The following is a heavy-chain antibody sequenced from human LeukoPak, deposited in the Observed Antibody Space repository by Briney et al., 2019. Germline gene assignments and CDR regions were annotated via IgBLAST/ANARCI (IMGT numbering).Heavy chain of an antibody. J-gene: IGHJ4*02. V-gene: IGHV1-69*13. CDR2: IIPIFGTA. CDR1: GGTFSSYA. D-gene: IGHD1-26*01. Sequence: SVKVSCKASGGTFSSYAISLVRQAPGQGLEWMGGIIPIFGTANYAQKFQGRVTITADESTSTAYMELSSLRSEDTAVYYCARDRSGSYLFDYWGQGALVTVSS. CDR3: ARDRSGSYLFDY.